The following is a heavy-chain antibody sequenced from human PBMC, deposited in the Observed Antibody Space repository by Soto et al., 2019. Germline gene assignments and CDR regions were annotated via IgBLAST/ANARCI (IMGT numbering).Heavy chain of an antibody. CDR2: IKSKTDSGTA. V-gene: IGHV3-15*07. CDR3: SHGYYQYFES. CDR1: GVTLTNVW. J-gene: IGHJ4*02. D-gene: IGHD5-18*01. Sequence: PGGSLRLSCAVSGVTLTNVWMNWVRQAPGKGPEWVGRIKSKTDSGTADYTAPVKGRFTISRDDSENTLYLQMNSLKTEDTAVYYCSHGYYQYFESWGQGTRVTVSS.